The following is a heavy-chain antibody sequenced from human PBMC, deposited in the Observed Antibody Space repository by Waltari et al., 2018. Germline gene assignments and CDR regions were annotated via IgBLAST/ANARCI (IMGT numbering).Heavy chain of an antibody. J-gene: IGHJ4*02. V-gene: IGHV3-48*01. D-gene: IGHD3-10*01. CDR1: GFTFSSYS. CDR3: ARDALNYYGSGSSDY. CDR2: ISSSSSTI. Sequence: EVQLVESGGGLVQPGGSLRLSCAAPGFTFSSYSMNWVRHAPGKGLEWVSYISSSSSTIYYADSVKGRFTISRDNAKNSLYLQMNSLRAEDTAVYYCARDALNYYGSGSSDYWGQGTLVTVSS.